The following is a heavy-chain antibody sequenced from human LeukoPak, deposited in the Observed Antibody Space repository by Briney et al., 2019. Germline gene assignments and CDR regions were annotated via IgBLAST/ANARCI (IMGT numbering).Heavy chain of an antibody. J-gene: IGHJ6*01. CDR2: INPSGGST. D-gene: IGHD3-10*01. CDR3: PRDREEGSYYYYGMDV. CDR1: GYTLTSYY. Sequence: VASVKVSCKASGYTLTSYYMHWVRQAPGPELEGMGRINPSGGSTSYAQKFQCRVTMTRHTSTSTVYMELSSLRSEDTDVYYCPRDREEGSYYYYGMDVWGQGTTVTVS. V-gene: IGHV1-46*01.